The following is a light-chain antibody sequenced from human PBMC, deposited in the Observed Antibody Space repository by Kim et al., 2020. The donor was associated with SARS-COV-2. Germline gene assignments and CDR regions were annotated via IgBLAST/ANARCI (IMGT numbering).Light chain of an antibody. CDR1: KLGDKY. Sequence: SYELTQPPSVSVSPGQTASITCSGDKLGDKYACCYQQKPGQSPVLVIYQDSKRPSGIPERFSGSNSGNTATLTISGTQAMDEADYYCQVWDSSTEVFGTGTKVTVL. CDR2: QDS. V-gene: IGLV3-1*01. CDR3: QVWDSSTEV. J-gene: IGLJ1*01.